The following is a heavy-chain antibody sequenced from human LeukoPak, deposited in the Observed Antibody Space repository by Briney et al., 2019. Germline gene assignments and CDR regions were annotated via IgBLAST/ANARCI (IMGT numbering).Heavy chain of an antibody. Sequence: PSETLSLTCTVSGASISSYYWSWIRQPPGKGLEWIGYIYYSGSTNYNPSLKSRVTISVDTSKNQFSLKLSSVTAADTAVYYCATRLGYGGNFYFDYWGQGTLVTVSS. CDR2: IYYSGST. CDR3: ATRLGYGGNFYFDY. V-gene: IGHV4-59*12. CDR1: GASISSYY. D-gene: IGHD4-23*01. J-gene: IGHJ4*02.